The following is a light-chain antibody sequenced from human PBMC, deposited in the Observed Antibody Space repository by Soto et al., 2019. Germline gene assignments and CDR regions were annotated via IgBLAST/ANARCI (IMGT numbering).Light chain of an antibody. CDR3: LQHNSYPHA. V-gene: IGKV1-17*01. CDR1: QGIRNE. J-gene: IGKJ4*01. Sequence: DIQMTQSPSSLSASVGDRVTITCRASQGIRNELGWYQQKPGKAPKRLIYAASSLQSGVPSRFSGSGYGTEFTLTISSLQPEDFATYDCLQHNSYPHAFGGGTKVEIK. CDR2: AAS.